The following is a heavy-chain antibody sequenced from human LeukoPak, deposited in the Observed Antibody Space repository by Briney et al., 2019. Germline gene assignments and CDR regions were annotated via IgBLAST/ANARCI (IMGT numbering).Heavy chain of an antibody. CDR1: GYTFTGYY. J-gene: IGHJ5*02. Sequence: ASVKVSCKASGYTFTGYYMHWVRQAPGQGLEWMGWINPNSGGTNYAQKFQGRVTMTRDTSISTAYMELSRLRSDDTAVYYCARGVLVRYSNYNWFDPWGQGTLVTVSS. CDR2: INPNSGGT. V-gene: IGHV1-2*02. D-gene: IGHD4-11*01. CDR3: ARGVLVRYSNYNWFDP.